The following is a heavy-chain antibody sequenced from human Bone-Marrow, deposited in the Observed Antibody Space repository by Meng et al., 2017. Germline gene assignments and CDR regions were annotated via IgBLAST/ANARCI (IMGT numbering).Heavy chain of an antibody. V-gene: IGHV3-74*01. Sequence: GESLKISCAASGFTFSDYWMLWVRQVPGKGLVWVSRINGDGRITGYADSVRGRFTISRHNSKNTLYLQMNNLRAEDTALYYCAKYSYGLGDYFDYWGQGALVTVSS. D-gene: IGHD5-18*01. CDR3: AKYSYGLGDYFDY. CDR1: GFTFSDYW. CDR2: INGDGRIT. J-gene: IGHJ4*02.